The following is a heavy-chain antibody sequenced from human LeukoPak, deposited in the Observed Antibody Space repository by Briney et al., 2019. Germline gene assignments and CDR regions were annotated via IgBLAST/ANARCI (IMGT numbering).Heavy chain of an antibody. V-gene: IGHV4-31*03. Sequence: SQTLSLTCTVSGGSISSGGYYWSWIRQHPGKGLEWIGYIYYSGSAYYNPSLKSRVTISVDTSKNQFSLKLSSVTAADTAVYYCARAAYGGNSAEFLDYWGQGILVTVSS. CDR2: IYYSGSA. J-gene: IGHJ4*02. D-gene: IGHD4-23*01. CDR3: ARAAYGGNSAEFLDY. CDR1: GGSISSGGYY.